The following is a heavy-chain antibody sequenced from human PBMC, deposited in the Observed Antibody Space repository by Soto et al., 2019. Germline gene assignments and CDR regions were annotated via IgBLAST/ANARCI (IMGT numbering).Heavy chain of an antibody. CDR1: GFTFSRNA. CDR2: ISGGGGST. V-gene: IGHV3-23*01. J-gene: IGHJ4*02. Sequence: PGGSLRLSCAASGFTFSRNAMTWARQAPGKGLEWVSGISGGGGSTYYADSVKGRFTISRDNSKNTLYLQMNSLRAEDTAIYYCAKEQAPGVVNDYWGQGTLVTVSS. D-gene: IGHD2-8*01. CDR3: AKEQAPGVVNDY.